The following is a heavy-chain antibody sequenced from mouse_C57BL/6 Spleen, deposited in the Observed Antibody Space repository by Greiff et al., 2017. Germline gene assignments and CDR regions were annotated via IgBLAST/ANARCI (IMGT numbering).Heavy chain of an antibody. V-gene: IGHV2-2*01. Sequence: VKLKQSGPGLVQPSQSLSITCTVSGFSLTSYGVHWVRQSPGKGLEWLGVIWSGGSTDYNAAFISRLSISKDNSKSQVFFKMNSLQADDTAIYYCARNGITGHYYAMDYWGQGTSVTVSS. CDR2: IWSGGST. CDR3: ARNGITGHYYAMDY. D-gene: IGHD4-1*01. J-gene: IGHJ4*01. CDR1: GFSLTSYG.